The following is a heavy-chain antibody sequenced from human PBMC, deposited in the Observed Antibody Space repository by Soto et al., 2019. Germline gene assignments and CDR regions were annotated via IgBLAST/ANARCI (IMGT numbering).Heavy chain of an antibody. CDR1: GYTFTSYA. V-gene: IGHV1-3*01. J-gene: IGHJ5*02. Sequence: ASVKVSCKASGYTFTSYAMHWVRQAPGQRLEWMGWINAGNGNTKYSQKFQGRVTITRDTSASTAYMELSSLRSEDTAVYYCARDRGKMGVARSGLDPWGQGTLVTVSS. CDR2: INAGNGNT. D-gene: IGHD3-10*01. CDR3: ARDRGKMGVARSGLDP.